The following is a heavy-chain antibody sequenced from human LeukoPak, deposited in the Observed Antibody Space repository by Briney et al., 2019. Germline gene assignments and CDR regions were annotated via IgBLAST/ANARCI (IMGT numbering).Heavy chain of an antibody. D-gene: IGHD3-22*01. J-gene: IGHJ5*02. V-gene: IGHV3-33*01. CDR1: GFTFSSYG. CDR3: ARLPLKYDSSGDRTNWFDP. CDR2: IWYDGSNK. Sequence: GRSLRLSCAASGFTFSSYGTHWVRQAPGKGLEWVAVIWYDGSNKFYADSVKGRFTISRDNSKNTLFLQMNSLRAEDTAVYYCARLPLKYDSSGDRTNWFDPWGQGTLVTVSS.